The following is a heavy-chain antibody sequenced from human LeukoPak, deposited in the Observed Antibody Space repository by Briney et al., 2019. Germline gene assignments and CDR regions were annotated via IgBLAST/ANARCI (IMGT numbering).Heavy chain of an antibody. V-gene: IGHV1-69-2*01. J-gene: IGHJ4*02. CDR2: VDPEDGET. CDR1: GYTFTDYY. Sequence: ASVKVSCKVSGYTFTDYYMHWVQQAPGRGLEWMGLVDPEDGETIYAEKFQGRVTITADTSTDTAYMELSSLRSEDTAVYYCARDLRQNFWSGYELDYWGQGTLVTVSS. CDR3: ARDLRQNFWSGYELDY. D-gene: IGHD3-3*01.